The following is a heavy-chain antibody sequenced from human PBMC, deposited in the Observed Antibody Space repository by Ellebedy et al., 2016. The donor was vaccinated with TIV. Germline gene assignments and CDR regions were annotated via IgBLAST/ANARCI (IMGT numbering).Heavy chain of an antibody. J-gene: IGHJ6*02. CDR2: IYYSGST. V-gene: IGHV4-59*01. CDR3: ARDKSTGGRGFVPYGMDV. Sequence: MPSETLSLTCTVSGGSITSDYWSWIRQPPGKGLEWIGYIYYSGSTNYNPSLKSRVTISIDTSKNQVSLKLSSVTAADTAVYYCARDKSTGGRGFVPYGMDVWGQGTTVTVSS. D-gene: IGHD2/OR15-2a*01. CDR1: GGSITSDY.